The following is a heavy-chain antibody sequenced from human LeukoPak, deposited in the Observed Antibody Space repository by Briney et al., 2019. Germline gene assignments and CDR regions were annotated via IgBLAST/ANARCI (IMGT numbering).Heavy chain of an antibody. D-gene: IGHD2-15*01. Sequence: SGESLKISYKGSGYSFSNSWIGWVRQMPGKGLEWMGIIYPGDSDTRYGPSFQGQVTISADKSISTAYLQWSSLQASDTAMYYCARPRLGSGSSSDALDIWGQGTMVTVSS. CDR2: IYPGDSDT. CDR1: GYSFSNSW. J-gene: IGHJ3*02. V-gene: IGHV5-51*01. CDR3: ARPRLGSGSSSDALDI.